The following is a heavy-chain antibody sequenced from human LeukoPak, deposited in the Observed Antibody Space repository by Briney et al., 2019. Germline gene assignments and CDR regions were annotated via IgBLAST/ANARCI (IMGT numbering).Heavy chain of an antibody. CDR1: GGSFSGYY. D-gene: IGHD3-9*01. Sequence: SETLSLTCAVYGGSFSGYYWSWIRQPPGKGLEWIGEINHSGSTNYNPSLKSRVTISVDTSKNQFSLKLSSVTAADAAVYYCARVPRGAVLRYFDRAHYYMDVWGKGTTVTVSS. J-gene: IGHJ6*03. CDR2: INHSGST. CDR3: ARVPRGAVLRYFDRAHYYMDV. V-gene: IGHV4-34*01.